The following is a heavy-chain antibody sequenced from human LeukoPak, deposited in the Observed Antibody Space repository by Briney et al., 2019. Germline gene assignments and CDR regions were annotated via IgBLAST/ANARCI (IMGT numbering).Heavy chain of an antibody. V-gene: IGHV3-74*01. J-gene: IGHJ4*02. CDR1: GFTFSSYW. CDR3: AKYRGTPG. D-gene: IGHD2/OR15-2a*01. Sequence: PGGSLRLSCAASGFTFSSYWMHWVRQAPGKGLVWISRINSDGSSTSYADSVKGRFTISRDNSKNTLYLQMNSLRVEDTAFYYCAKYRGTPGWGQGTLVTVSS. CDR2: INSDGSST.